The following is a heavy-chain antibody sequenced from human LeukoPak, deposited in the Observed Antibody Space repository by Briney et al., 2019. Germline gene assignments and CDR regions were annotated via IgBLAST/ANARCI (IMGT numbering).Heavy chain of an antibody. CDR3: TRQSEFYYNGMDV. CDR1: GGSISGYY. J-gene: IGHJ6*01. V-gene: IGHV4-59*08. D-gene: IGHD3-10*01. CDR2: IHYSGNT. Sequence: SETLSVTSTVSGGSISGYYWCWIRQPPGKGLEYIGYIHYSGNTNYNPSLKSRVTISVDTSKNQLSLRLSSVTAADTGVYYCTRQSEFYYNGMDVWGEG.